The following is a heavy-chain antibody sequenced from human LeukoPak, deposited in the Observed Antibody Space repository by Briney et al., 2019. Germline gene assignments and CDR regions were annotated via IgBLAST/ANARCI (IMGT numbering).Heavy chain of an antibody. J-gene: IGHJ6*03. V-gene: IGHV4-38-2*02. CDR1: GSSISSGYF. CDR2: IYHSGST. Sequence: SETLSLTCNVSGSSISSGYFWGWIRQPPGKGLEWIGNIYHSGSTYYNPSLKSRVTISADTSKKQFSLSLRSVTAADTAVYYCAQTSDYYYYYMDVWGKGTTVTISS. CDR3: AQTSDYYYYYMDV.